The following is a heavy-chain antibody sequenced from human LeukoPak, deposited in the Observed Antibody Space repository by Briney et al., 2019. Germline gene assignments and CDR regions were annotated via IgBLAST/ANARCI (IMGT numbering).Heavy chain of an antibody. CDR3: ARDIGSAYYYDH. CDR2: INPSGGST. Sequence: ASVKVSCKASGYTFTSYYMHWVRQAPGQGLEWMGIINPSGGSTSYAQKFQGRVTMTRDTSTSTVYMKLSSLRSEDTAVYYCARDIGSAYYYDHWGQGTLVTVSS. CDR1: GYTFTSYY. V-gene: IGHV1-46*01. D-gene: IGHD3-22*01. J-gene: IGHJ1*01.